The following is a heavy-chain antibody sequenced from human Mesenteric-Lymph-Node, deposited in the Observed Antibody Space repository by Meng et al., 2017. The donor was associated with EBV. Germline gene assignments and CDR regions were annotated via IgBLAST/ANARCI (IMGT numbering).Heavy chain of an antibody. CDR3: AHRLLIMDNYVSGSYYEY. D-gene: IGHD3-10*01. Sequence: QMTLKESGPTLVKPTQTLTLTCAFSGFSLSSSGVGVGWIRQPPGKALEWLAVIYWDDAERYSPSLKSRLTITKDTSKNQVILTMTNMDPVDTATYYCAHRLLIMDNYVSGSYYEYWGQGTLVTVSS. V-gene: IGHV2-5*02. J-gene: IGHJ4*02. CDR2: IYWDDAE. CDR1: GFSLSSSGVG.